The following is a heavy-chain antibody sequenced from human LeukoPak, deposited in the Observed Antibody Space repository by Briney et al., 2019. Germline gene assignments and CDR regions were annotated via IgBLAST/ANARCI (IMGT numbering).Heavy chain of an antibody. V-gene: IGHV3-23*01. J-gene: IGHJ4*02. CDR2: ISGSGGST. Sequence: PGGSLRLSCAASGFTFSNYAMTWVRQAPGKGLEWVSTISGSGGSTYYADSVKGRFTISRDNSRNTLYLQMNSLRADDTAVYYCAKGRGSSSGMFDYWGQGTLVTVSS. CDR3: AKGRGSSSGMFDY. CDR1: GFTFSNYA. D-gene: IGHD6-6*01.